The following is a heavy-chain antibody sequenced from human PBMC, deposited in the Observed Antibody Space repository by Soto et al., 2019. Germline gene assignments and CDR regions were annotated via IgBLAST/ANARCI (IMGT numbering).Heavy chain of an antibody. CDR2: IYYSGST. Sequence: SETLSLSCTVSGGSISSGDYYWSWIRQPPGKGLEWIGYIYYSGSTYYNPSLKSRVTISVDTSKNQFSLKLSSVTAADTAVYYCARDKYQLPYYHYGMDVWGQGTTVTVSS. V-gene: IGHV4-30-4*01. J-gene: IGHJ6*02. CDR3: ARDKYQLPYYHYGMDV. CDR1: GGSISSGDYY. D-gene: IGHD2-2*01.